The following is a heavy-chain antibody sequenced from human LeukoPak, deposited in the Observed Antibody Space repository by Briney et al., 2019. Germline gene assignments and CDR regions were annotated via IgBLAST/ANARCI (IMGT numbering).Heavy chain of an antibody. CDR2: ISYDGVNK. Sequence: GGSLRLSCAASGFTFSSYGMHWVRQAPGKGLEWVAVISYDGVNKDYAGSVKGRFTISRDNSKNTLYLQMNSLRAEDTAVYYCARFRYCSGGSCYGPNYDAFDIWGQGTMVTVSS. CDR3: ARFRYCSGGSCYGPNYDAFDI. D-gene: IGHD2-15*01. CDR1: GFTFSSYG. J-gene: IGHJ3*02. V-gene: IGHV3-30*03.